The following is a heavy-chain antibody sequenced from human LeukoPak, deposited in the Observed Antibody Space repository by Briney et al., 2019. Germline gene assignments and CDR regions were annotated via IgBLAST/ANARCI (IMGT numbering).Heavy chain of an antibody. V-gene: IGHV4-4*07. J-gene: IGHJ5*02. CDR2: IYTSGST. CDR3: ASVGRVTTFGWWFDP. D-gene: IGHD4-17*01. Sequence: SETLSLTCTVSGGSISSYYWSWIRQPAGKGLEWIGRIYTSGSTNYNPSLKSRVTMSVDTSKNQFSLKLSSVTAADTAVYYCASVGRVTTFGWWFDPWGQGTLVTVSS. CDR1: GGSISSYY.